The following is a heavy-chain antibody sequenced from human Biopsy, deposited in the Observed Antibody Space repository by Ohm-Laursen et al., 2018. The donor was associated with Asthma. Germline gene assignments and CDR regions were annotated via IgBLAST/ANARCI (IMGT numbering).Heavy chain of an antibody. CDR1: GGSFSNYY. CDR3: ARGVGVAFDD. Sequence: SDTLSLTCAVYGGSFSNYYWTWIRQPPGKGLEWIGYIYHTGGTYYNASLKSRVTISVDRSKNQFSLNLTSVTAADTAVYYCARGVGVAFDDWGQGTLVTVSS. CDR2: IYHTGGT. J-gene: IGHJ4*02. V-gene: IGHV4-34*01. D-gene: IGHD1-26*01.